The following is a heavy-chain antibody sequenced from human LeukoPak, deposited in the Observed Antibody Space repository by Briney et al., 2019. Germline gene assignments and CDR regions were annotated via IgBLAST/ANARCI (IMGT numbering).Heavy chain of an antibody. D-gene: IGHD1/OR15-1a*01. CDR3: ARAVNTPIYYFEY. V-gene: IGHV1-46*01. Sequence: ASVKVSCKAFGYTFTSNYMHWVRQAPGQGLEWMGIINPSGGSTSYAQKFQGRITLSRDTSTSTVYMELSGLRSDDTAVYYCARAVNTPIYYFEYWGQGALVTVSS. J-gene: IGHJ4*02. CDR1: GYTFTSNY. CDR2: INPSGGST.